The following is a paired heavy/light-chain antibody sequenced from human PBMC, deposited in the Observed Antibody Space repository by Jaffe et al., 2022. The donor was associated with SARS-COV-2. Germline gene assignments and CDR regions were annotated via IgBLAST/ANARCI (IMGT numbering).Light chain of an antibody. CDR3: HQYKSWPPYT. CDR2: GAS. J-gene: IGKJ2*01. Sequence: EIVLAQSPATLSVFPGERATLSCRASQSVSSDLAWYQQKPGQAPRLLIYGASTRATGIPARFSGSGSGTEFTLTISSLQSEDFAVYYCHQYKSWPPYTFGQGTKLEIK. CDR1: QSVSSD. V-gene: IGKV3-15*01.
Heavy chain of an antibody. CDR1: GFTLSTFW. CDR3: ARDPTYGIDAFDI. CDR2: IRQDARET. J-gene: IGHJ3*02. V-gene: IGHV3-7*01. Sequence: EVQLVQSGGGVAQPGGSLRLSCTASGFTLSTFWMTWVRQAPGKGLEWVANIRQDARETQYVDSVKGRFTISRDNAKNSLYLQMNSLRPEDTAVYYCARDPTYGIDAFDIWGQGTMVTVSS. D-gene: IGHD4-17*01.